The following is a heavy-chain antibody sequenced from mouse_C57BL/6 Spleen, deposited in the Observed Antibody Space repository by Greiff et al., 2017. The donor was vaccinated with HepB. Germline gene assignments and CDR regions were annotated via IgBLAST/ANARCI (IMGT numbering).Heavy chain of an antibody. V-gene: IGHV1-55*01. CDR3: ARYDYDVRYFDV. Sequence: VLLQQPGAELVKPGASVKMSCKASGYTFTSYWITWVKQRPGQGLEWIGDIYPGSGSTNYNEKFKSKATLTVDTSSSTAYMQLSSLTSEDSAVYYCARYDYDVRYFDVWGTGTTVTVSS. CDR1: GYTFTSYW. D-gene: IGHD2-4*01. J-gene: IGHJ1*03. CDR2: IYPGSGST.